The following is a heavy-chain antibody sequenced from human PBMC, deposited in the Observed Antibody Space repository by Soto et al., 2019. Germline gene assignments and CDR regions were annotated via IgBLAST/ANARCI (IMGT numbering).Heavy chain of an antibody. J-gene: IGHJ4*02. D-gene: IGHD1-26*01. CDR1: GGSINSGGYS. V-gene: IGHV4-30-2*01. CDR3: ARDLSGTYSFDD. CDR2: IYHTGTT. Sequence: SETLSLTCTVSGGSINSGGYSWTWIRQPPGKGLEWIGFIYHTGTTYYNPSLKSRVTISVDRSKNQFSLKLYSVTAADTAVYYCARDLSGTYSFDDWGQGTLVTVSS.